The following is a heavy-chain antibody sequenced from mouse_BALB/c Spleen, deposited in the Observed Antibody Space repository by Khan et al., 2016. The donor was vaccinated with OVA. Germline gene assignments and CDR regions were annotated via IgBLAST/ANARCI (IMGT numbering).Heavy chain of an antibody. Sequence: QIQLVQSGPELKKPGETVQISCKASGFTFTNYGMNWVKQAPGKGLKWMGWINTYSGEPTFADDFKGRFAFSLETYASTAYLQINSLKKEDTATYFCARVGYNGTMDCWGQGTSVTVSS. CDR3: ARVGYNGTMDC. CDR1: GFTFTNYG. CDR2: INTYSGEP. J-gene: IGHJ4*01. V-gene: IGHV9-3-1*01. D-gene: IGHD2-2*01.